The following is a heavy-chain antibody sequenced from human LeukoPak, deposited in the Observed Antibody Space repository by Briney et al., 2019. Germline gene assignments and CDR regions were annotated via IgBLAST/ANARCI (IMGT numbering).Heavy chain of an antibody. D-gene: IGHD6-19*01. CDR3: ANGADYGSGRVDY. CDR1: GFTFSRYA. CDR2: ISDSGV. Sequence: PGGSLRLSCAASGFTFSRYAMTWVRQAPGRGLEWVSTISDSGVYADSVKGRFTISRDNSKNTLYLQMNSLRAEDTAEYYCANGADYGSGRVDYWGQGTLVTVSS. J-gene: IGHJ4*02. V-gene: IGHV3-23*01.